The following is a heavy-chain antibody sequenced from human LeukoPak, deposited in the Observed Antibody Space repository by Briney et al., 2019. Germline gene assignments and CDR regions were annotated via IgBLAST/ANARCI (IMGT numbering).Heavy chain of an antibody. D-gene: IGHD2-8*01. J-gene: IGHJ4*02. CDR1: GFTFSDYY. CDR3: ARGIGVTGLTAAY. V-gene: IGHV3-11*01. Sequence: GGSLRLSCAASGFTFSDYYMSWIRQAPGKGLEWLSYITSRGTTTYYAYSVVGRFTISRDNAKNSLYLQMNSLRVEDTAVYYCARGIGVTGLTAAYWGQGTLVTVSS. CDR2: ITSRGTTT.